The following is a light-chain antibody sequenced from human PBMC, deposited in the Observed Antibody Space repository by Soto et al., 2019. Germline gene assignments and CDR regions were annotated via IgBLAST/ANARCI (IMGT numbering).Light chain of an antibody. CDR1: QSVSAY. Sequence: EIVLTQSPATLSLSPGERATLSCRASQSVSAYLAWYQQKPGQAPRLLIYAASNRATDIPARFSGSGSGTDFTLTISSLEPEDFGVYYCQQYGDSPLTSGPGTKVDIK. CDR3: QQYGDSPLT. CDR2: AAS. V-gene: IGKV3-11*01. J-gene: IGKJ3*01.